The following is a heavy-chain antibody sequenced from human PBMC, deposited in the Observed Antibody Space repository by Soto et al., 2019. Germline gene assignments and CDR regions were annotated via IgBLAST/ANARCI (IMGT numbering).Heavy chain of an antibody. CDR3: ARGEDYGDTHFDY. Sequence: SETLSLTCTVSGVSSSSGGYYLSWIRQHPGKGLEWIGYIYYSGSTYYNPSLKSRVTISVDTSKNQFSLKLSSVTAADTAVYYCARGEDYGDTHFDYWGQGTLVTVSS. V-gene: IGHV4-31*03. CDR1: GVSSSSGGYY. J-gene: IGHJ4*02. D-gene: IGHD4-17*01. CDR2: IYYSGST.